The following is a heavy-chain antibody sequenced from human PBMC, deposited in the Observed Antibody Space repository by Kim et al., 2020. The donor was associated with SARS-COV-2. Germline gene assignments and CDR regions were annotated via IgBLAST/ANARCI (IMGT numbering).Heavy chain of an antibody. CDR2: T. CDR3: ARDLWFGELLY. J-gene: IGHJ4*02. Sequence: TSYAQKFQGRVTMTRDTSTSTVYMELSSLRSEDTAVYYRARDLWFGELLYWGQGTLVTVSS. D-gene: IGHD3-10*01. V-gene: IGHV1-46*01.